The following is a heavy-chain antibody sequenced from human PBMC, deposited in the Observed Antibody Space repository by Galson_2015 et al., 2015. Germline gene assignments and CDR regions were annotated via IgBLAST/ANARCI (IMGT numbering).Heavy chain of an antibody. CDR3: AREPGYCSGGSCTNFDY. D-gene: IGHD2-15*01. CDR1: GFTFSSYG. V-gene: IGHV3-30*03. CDR2: ISYDGSNK. Sequence: SLRLSCAASGFTFSSYGMHWVRQAPGKGLEWVAVISYDGSNKYYADSVKGRFTISRDNSKNTLYLQMNSLRAEDTAVYYCAREPGYCSGGSCTNFDYWGQGTLVTVSS. J-gene: IGHJ4*02.